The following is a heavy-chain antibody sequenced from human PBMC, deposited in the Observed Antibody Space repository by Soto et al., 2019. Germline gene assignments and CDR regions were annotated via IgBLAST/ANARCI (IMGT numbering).Heavy chain of an antibody. Sequence: GGSLRLSCPSSGFTFSSYAMSWVRQAPGKGLDWVSAISGSGGSTYYSASVMGRFTISRGNSKNTLYLQMNRLRSETTAVYDCARIYIASVYWGQGTGVTVA. D-gene: IGHD2-21*01. V-gene: IGHV3-23*01. J-gene: IGHJ4*02. CDR2: ISGSGGST. CDR3: ARIYIASVY. CDR1: GFTFSSYA.